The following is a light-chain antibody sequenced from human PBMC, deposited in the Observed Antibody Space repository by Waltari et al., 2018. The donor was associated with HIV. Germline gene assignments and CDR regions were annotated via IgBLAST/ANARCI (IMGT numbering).Light chain of an antibody. Sequence: QSVLTQPPSISAAPGQRITISCSGSISTIHTHSVSWYQQVPGTAPKLLIYENDKRPSGIPDRVSGSKSDTSATLGISGFRTGDEADYYCATWDSRLNSYVFGSGTTVIVL. V-gene: IGLV1-51*02. CDR3: ATWDSRLNSYV. CDR1: ISTIHTHS. CDR2: END. J-gene: IGLJ1*01.